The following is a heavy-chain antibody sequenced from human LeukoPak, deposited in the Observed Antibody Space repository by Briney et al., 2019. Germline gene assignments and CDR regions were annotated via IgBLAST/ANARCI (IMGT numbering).Heavy chain of an antibody. D-gene: IGHD3-3*01. Sequence: GGSLRLSCAASGFTFSSYWMSWVRQAPGKGLEWVANIKQDGSEKYYVDSAKGRFTISRDNAKNSLYLQMNSLRAEDTAVYYCARVTLLEWLSGTTYYFDYWGQGTLVTVSS. CDR1: GFTFSSYW. CDR3: ARVTLLEWLSGTTYYFDY. J-gene: IGHJ4*02. V-gene: IGHV3-7*01. CDR2: IKQDGSEK.